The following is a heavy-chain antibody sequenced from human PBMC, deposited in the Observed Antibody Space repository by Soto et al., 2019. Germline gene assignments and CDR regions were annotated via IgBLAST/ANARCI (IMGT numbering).Heavy chain of an antibody. CDR2: IDPSDSYT. D-gene: IGHD1-7*01. CDR3: ARHQPGTNGWFDP. V-gene: IGHV5-10-1*01. CDR1: GYSFTSYW. Sequence: PGESLKISCKGSGYSFTSYWISWVRQMPGKGLEWMGRIDPSDSYTNYSPSFQGHVTISADKSISTAYLQWSGLKASDTAMYYCARHQPGTNGWFDPWGQGTLVTVS. J-gene: IGHJ5*02.